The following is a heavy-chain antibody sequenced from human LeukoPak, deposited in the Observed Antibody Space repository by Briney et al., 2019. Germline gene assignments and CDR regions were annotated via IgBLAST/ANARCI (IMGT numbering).Heavy chain of an antibody. Sequence: ASVKVSCKASGHTFTGYYMHWVRQAPGEGLEWTGWINPNSGGTNHAQKFQGRVTMTRDTSISTAYMELSRLRSDDTAVYYCARGGSYALDYWGQGTLVTVSS. J-gene: IGHJ4*02. V-gene: IGHV1-2*02. CDR2: INPNSGGT. CDR1: GHTFTGYY. CDR3: ARGGSYALDY. D-gene: IGHD2-2*01.